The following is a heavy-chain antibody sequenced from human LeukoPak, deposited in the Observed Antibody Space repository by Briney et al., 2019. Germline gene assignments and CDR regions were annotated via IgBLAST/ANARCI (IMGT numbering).Heavy chain of an antibody. CDR1: GYTFTSHG. CDR3: ARDHIGRGAILGNWFDP. Sequence: GASVKVSCKASGYTFTSHGISWVRQAPGRGLEWMGWISAYNGNTNYAQKLQGRVTMTTDTSTSTAYMELRSLRSDDTAVYYCARDHIGRGAILGNWFDPWGQGTLVTVSS. D-gene: IGHD3-10*01. V-gene: IGHV1-18*04. CDR2: ISAYNGNT. J-gene: IGHJ5*02.